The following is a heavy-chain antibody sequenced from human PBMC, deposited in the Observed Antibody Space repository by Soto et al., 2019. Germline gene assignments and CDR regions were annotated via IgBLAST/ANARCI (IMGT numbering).Heavy chain of an antibody. J-gene: IGHJ4*02. CDR3: ARARRFLEWAASYYFDY. Sequence: QVPLVQSGAEVKKPGASVKVSCKASGYTFTSYGISWVRQAPGQGLEWMGWISAYNGNTNYAQKLQGRVTMTTDTSTSTAYMELRSLRSDDTAVYYCARARRFLEWAASYYFDYWGQGTLVTVSS. V-gene: IGHV1-18*04. CDR1: GYTFTSYG. D-gene: IGHD3-3*01. CDR2: ISAYNGNT.